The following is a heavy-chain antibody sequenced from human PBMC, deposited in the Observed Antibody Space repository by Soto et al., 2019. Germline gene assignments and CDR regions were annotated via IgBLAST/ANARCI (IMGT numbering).Heavy chain of an antibody. CDR2: IYYSGST. J-gene: IGHJ3*02. CDR1: GGSISSGGYY. Sequence: SETLSLTCTVSGGSISSGGYYWSWIRQHPGKGLEWIGYIYYSGSTYYNPSLKSRVTISVDTSKNQFSLKLSSVTAADTAVYYCARERVRGPTTNQDAFDIWGQGTMVTVSS. D-gene: IGHD3-10*01. V-gene: IGHV4-31*03. CDR3: ARERVRGPTTNQDAFDI.